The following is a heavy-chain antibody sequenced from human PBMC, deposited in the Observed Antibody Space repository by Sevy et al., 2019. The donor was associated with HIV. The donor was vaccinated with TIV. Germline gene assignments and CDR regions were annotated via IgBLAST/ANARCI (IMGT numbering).Heavy chain of an antibody. D-gene: IGHD1-26*01. Sequence: GGSLRLSCAAPGFTFDDYAMHWVRQAPGKGLEWVSGISWNSGSIGYADSVKGRFTISRDNAKNSLYLQMNSLRAEDTALYYCAKDISGYRGDYFDYWGQGTLVTVSS. CDR3: AKDISGYRGDYFDY. V-gene: IGHV3-9*01. CDR2: ISWNSGSI. CDR1: GFTFDDYA. J-gene: IGHJ4*02.